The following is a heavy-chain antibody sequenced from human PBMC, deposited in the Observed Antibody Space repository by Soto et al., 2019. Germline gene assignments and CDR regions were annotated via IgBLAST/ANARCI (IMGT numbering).Heavy chain of an antibody. J-gene: IGHJ6*02. CDR1: GYTFTSYG. Sequence: GAKVKVSGKASGYTFTSYGISWVRQAPGQGLEWMGWISAYNENTNYAQKFQGRVIMTTDTSTSTAYMELRSLRSDDTAVYYCAREIGVMDVWAQGPTVTVSS. CDR2: ISAYNENT. D-gene: IGHD3-22*01. CDR3: AREIGVMDV. V-gene: IGHV1-18*01.